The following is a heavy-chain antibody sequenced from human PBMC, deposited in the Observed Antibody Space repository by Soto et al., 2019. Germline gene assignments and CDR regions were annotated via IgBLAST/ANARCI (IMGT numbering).Heavy chain of an antibody. Sequence: ESVGGVVQPGRSLRLSCAASGFTFSSYAMHWVRQAPGKGLEWVAVISYDGSNKYYADSVKGRFTISRDNSKNTLYLQMNSLRAEDTAVYYCARVTILQLGSGMDVWGQGTTVTVSS. V-gene: IGHV3-30-3*01. CDR1: GFTFSSYA. J-gene: IGHJ6*02. CDR3: ARVTILQLGSGMDV. CDR2: ISYDGSNK. D-gene: IGHD4-4*01.